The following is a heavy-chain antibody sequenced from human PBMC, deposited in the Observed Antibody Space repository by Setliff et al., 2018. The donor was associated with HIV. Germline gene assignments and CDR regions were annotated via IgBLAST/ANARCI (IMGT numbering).Heavy chain of an antibody. V-gene: IGHV4-59*11. D-gene: IGHD3-3*01. CDR2: IYNTGSS. J-gene: IGHJ4*02. CDR1: GGSISSHY. CDR3: ACRYYDLWSNYYTGIPY. Sequence: PSETLSLTCTVSGGSISSHYWSWIRQPPGKGLEWIAYIYNTGSSNYNPSLKGRVTISIDTSRNQFSLKLTSMTAADTSVYYCACRYYDLWSNYYTGIPYWGQGTLVTVSS.